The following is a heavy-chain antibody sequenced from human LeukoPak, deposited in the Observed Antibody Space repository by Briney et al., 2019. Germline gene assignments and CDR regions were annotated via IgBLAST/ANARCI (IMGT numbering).Heavy chain of an antibody. J-gene: IGHJ4*02. CDR3: PRDRRWQPFDY. V-gene: IGHV1-2*06. D-gene: IGHD2-15*01. CDR2: INPNNGGT. CDR1: GYTFTGYY. Sequence: AASVKVSCKASGYTFTGYYMHWVRQAPGQGLEWMGRINPNNGGTNYAQKFQGRVTMTRDTSISTAYMELSRLRSDDTAVFDCPRDRRWQPFDYWGQGTLVTVSS.